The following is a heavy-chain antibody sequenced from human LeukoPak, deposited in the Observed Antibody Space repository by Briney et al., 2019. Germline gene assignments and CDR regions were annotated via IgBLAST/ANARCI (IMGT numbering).Heavy chain of an antibody. V-gene: IGHV3-23*01. CDR3: APNRPGPGFYYYYMDV. CDR1: GFTFSSYA. CDR2: IIGSNGKS. D-gene: IGHD3-10*01. J-gene: IGHJ6*03. Sequence: GGPLRLSCAASGFTFSSYAMSWVRQAPGKGLEWVSAIIGSNGKSYYADSVKGRFTISRDISKNTAYLQMNSLRAEDTAVYYRAPNRPGPGFYYYYMDVWGKGTTVTVSS.